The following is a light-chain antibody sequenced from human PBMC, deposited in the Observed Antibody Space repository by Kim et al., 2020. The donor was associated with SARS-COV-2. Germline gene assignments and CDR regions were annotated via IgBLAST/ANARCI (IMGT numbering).Light chain of an antibody. V-gene: IGKV1-5*01. J-gene: IGKJ2*01. CDR1: QIIETY. CDR3: QHYIRFPYT. CDR2: QAS. Sequence: SASVGDRVSITCRASQIIETYLAWYQQKPGKAPALLIYQASSLHIGVPSRFSGSGSGTEFTLTINSLQPDDFAAYCCQHYIRFPYTFGQGTKVEI.